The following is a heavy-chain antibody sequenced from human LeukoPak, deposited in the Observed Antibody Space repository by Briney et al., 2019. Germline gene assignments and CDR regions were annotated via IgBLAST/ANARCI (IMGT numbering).Heavy chain of an antibody. CDR3: ARGGYSSSWTFDP. D-gene: IGHD6-13*01. J-gene: IGHJ5*02. V-gene: IGHV1-69*05. Sequence: ASVKVSCKASGGTFSSYAISWVRQAPGQGLEWMGGIIPIFGTPNYAQKFQGRLTITTDESTSTAYVELSSLRSEDTAVYYCARGGYSSSWTFDPWGQGTLVTVSS. CDR1: GGTFSSYA. CDR2: IIPIFGTP.